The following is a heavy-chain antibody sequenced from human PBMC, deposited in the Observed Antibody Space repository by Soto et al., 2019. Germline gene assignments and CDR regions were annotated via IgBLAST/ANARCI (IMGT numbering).Heavy chain of an antibody. J-gene: IGHJ6*02. D-gene: IGHD3-9*01. CDR2: IRTNGDST. CDR3: VKDAWRQMGFFDYWGQGTLVTVSSGMDV. CDR1: GFTFSTYA. V-gene: IGHV3-64D*06. Sequence: LRLSCSASGFTFSTYAMHWVRQAPGKGLEYVSAIRTNGDSTYYADSVKGRFIISRDNSKNTLYLQMSSLRPEDTAVYYCVKDAWRQMGFFDYWGQGTLVTVSSGMDVWGQGTTVTVSS.